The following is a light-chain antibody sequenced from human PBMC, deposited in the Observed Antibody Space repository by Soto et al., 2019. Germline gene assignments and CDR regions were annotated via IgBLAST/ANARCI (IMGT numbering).Light chain of an antibody. CDR2: GAS. CDR3: QQYGGSLPT. Sequence: DIVLTQSPGTLSLSPGERATLSCRASQSVSSNSLAWYQQKPDQAPRLLIYGASNRATGIPDRFSGSGSGTDFTLTINRLEPEDFAVYCCQQYGGSLPTFGQGTKVDTK. CDR1: QSVSSNS. V-gene: IGKV3-20*01. J-gene: IGKJ1*01.